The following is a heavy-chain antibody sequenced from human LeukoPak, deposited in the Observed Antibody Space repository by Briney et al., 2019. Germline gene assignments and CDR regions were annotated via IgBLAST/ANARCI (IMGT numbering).Heavy chain of an antibody. V-gene: IGHV3-30-3*01. D-gene: IGHD3-16*01. CDR2: ISYDGSNK. Sequence: GGSLRLSCAASGFTFSSYAMHRVRQAPGKGLEWVAVISYDGSNKYYADSVKGRFTISRDNSKNTLYLQMNSLRAEDTAVYYCARVKGGPFDYWGQGTLVTVSS. J-gene: IGHJ4*02. CDR1: GFTFSSYA. CDR3: ARVKGGPFDY.